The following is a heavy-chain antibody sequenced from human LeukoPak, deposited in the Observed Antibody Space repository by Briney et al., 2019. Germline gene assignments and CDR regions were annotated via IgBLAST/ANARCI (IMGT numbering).Heavy chain of an antibody. CDR3: ARVDPKAPGDYS. CDR2: INSDGSST. CDR1: GFTFSSYW. Sequence: GRSLRLSCAASGFTFSSYWMHWVRQAPGKGLVWVSRINSDGSSTKYADSVKGRFTISRDNAKNTLYVQMNNLRAEDTAVYYCARVDPKAPGDYSWGRGTLVTVSS. D-gene: IGHD2-2*03. J-gene: IGHJ4*02. V-gene: IGHV3-74*01.